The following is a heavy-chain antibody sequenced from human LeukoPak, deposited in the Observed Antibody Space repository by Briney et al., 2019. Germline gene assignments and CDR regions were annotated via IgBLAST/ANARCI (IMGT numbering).Heavy chain of an antibody. CDR3: TRHPYYYDSSGYPFDY. CDR1: GFTFGGSA. V-gene: IGHV3-73*01. J-gene: IGHJ4*02. Sequence: PGGSLRLSCAASGFTFGGSAMHWVRQASGKGLEWVGRIRSKANSYATAYAASVKGRFTISRDDSKNTAYLQMNSLKTEDTAVYYCTRHPYYYDSSGYPFDYWGQGTLVTVSS. D-gene: IGHD3-22*01. CDR2: IRSKANSYAT.